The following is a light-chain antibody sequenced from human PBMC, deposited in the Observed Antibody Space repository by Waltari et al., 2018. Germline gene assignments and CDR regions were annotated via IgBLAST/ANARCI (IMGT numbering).Light chain of an antibody. Sequence: SYVLTQPPSVSVAPGETARITCGGDNIGSYSVHWYQQKPGQAHVLVILYDSDRPSGIPGRFSGSNSGNTATLTISRVEAGDEANYYCQVWHAAIEPGVFGTGTEVTV. CDR3: QVWHAAIEPGV. CDR1: NIGSYS. CDR2: YDS. V-gene: IGLV3-21*04. J-gene: IGLJ1*01.